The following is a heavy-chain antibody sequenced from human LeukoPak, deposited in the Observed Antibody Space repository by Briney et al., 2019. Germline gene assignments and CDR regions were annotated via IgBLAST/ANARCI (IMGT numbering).Heavy chain of an antibody. D-gene: IGHD3-10*01. J-gene: IGHJ4*02. V-gene: IGHV3-7*03. CDR3: AKDIFTMVRGVFDY. CDR2: IKQDGSEK. CDR1: GFTFSSYW. Sequence: GGSLRLSCAASGFTFSSYWMSWVRQAPGKGLEWVANIKQDGSEKYYVDSVKGRFTISRDNAKNSLYLQMNSLRAEDTALYYCAKDIFTMVRGVFDYWGQGTLVTVSS.